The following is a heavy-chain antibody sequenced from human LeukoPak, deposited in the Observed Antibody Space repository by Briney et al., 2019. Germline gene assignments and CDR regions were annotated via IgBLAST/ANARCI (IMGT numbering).Heavy chain of an antibody. CDR3: VSFYETY. CDR2: INSDGSWT. Sequence: HTGGSLRLSCAAAGFTFNNYAMSWVRQVPGKGLVWVSHINSDGSWTSYADSVKGRFTISKDNAKNTVYLQMNSLRAEDTAVYYCVSFYETYWGRGTLVTVSS. D-gene: IGHD2/OR15-2a*01. J-gene: IGHJ4*02. CDR1: GFTFNNYA. V-gene: IGHV3-74*01.